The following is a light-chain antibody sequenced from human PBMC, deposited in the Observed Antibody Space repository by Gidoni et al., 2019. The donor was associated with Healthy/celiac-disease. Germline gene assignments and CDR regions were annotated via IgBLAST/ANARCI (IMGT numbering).Light chain of an antibody. V-gene: IGKV3-20*01. J-gene: IGKJ1*01. CDR1: QIVSSSY. CDR2: GAS. CDR3: QQYGSSPLT. Sequence: IVLPQSPGTLSLSPGERATLSCRATQIVSSSYLAWYQQKPGQAPRLLIYGASSRATGIPDRFSGSGSGTDFTLTISRLEPEDFAVYYCQQYGSSPLTFGQGTKVEIK.